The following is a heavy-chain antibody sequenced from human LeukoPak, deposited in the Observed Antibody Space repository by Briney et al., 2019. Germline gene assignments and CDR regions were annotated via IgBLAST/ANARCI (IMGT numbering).Heavy chain of an antibody. D-gene: IGHD6-19*01. V-gene: IGHV1-3*01. CDR3: ARDFGSSSGYNWFDP. J-gene: IGHJ5*02. CDR1: GYIFTAYA. Sequence: ASVKVSCKASGYIFTAYAIHWVRQAPRQGLEWMGWINAGNGITKYSQKFQGRVTITRDTSATTVYMELSSLRSEDTALYYCARDFGSSSGYNWFDPWGQGTLVTVSS. CDR2: INAGNGIT.